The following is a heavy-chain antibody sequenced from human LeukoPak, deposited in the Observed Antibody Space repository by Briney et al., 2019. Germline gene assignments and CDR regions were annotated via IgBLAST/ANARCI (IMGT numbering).Heavy chain of an antibody. D-gene: IGHD4-11*01. Sequence: GGSLRLSCAASGFTFSSYGMHWVRQAPGKGLEWVAFIRYDGSNKYYADSVKGRFTISRDNSKNTLYLQMNSLSAEDTAVYYWAKDPMTTGNYFDYWGREPWSPSPQ. J-gene: IGHJ4*02. CDR3: AKDPMTTGNYFDY. CDR1: GFTFSSYG. CDR2: IRYDGSNK. V-gene: IGHV3-30*02.